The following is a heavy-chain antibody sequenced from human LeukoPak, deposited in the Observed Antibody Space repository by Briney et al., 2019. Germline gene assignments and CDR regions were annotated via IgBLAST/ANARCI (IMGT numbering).Heavy chain of an antibody. CDR2: IVPLFGTP. CDR1: GGTFTKYA. V-gene: IGHV1-69*01. J-gene: IGHJ6*02. CDR3: ARRDCGGDCYSSFYYYYGRDV. Sequence: GSSVTVSFKASGGTFTKYALSWVRQAPGQGLEWMGGIVPLFGTPNYAYKFQGRVTITADESTNTAYMELSNLRSEDTAVYYCARRDCGGDCYSSFYYYYGRDVWGQGTTVTVSS. D-gene: IGHD2-21*02.